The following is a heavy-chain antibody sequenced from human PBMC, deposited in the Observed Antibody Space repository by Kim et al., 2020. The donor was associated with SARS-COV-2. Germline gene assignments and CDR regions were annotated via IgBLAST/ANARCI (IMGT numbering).Heavy chain of an antibody. V-gene: IGHV3-53*01. CDR1: GFSVSNNY. D-gene: IGHD2-21*02. CDR2: XYSTXYT. CDR3: AXGXLSDRGY. J-gene: IGHJ4*02. Sequence: GGSLRLSCAASGFSVSNNYMTWVRQAPGKGLECVSXXYSTXYTNXXDSVKGXFTXSRDNSENTVYLQMXSLRGXXTAVYYCAXGXLSDRGYWXQGTXVTV.